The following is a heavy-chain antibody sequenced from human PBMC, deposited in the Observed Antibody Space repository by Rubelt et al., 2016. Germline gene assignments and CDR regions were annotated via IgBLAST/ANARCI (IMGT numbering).Heavy chain of an antibody. CDR2: LNHRRST. CDR3: ARGRRGSSSWLGRDYYGMDV. Sequence: QVQLQQWGAGLLKPSETLSLTCAVYGGSFSGYYWSWIRQPPGKGLEWMGELNHRRSTNYNPSLKSRVTISVDTSKNQFSLELSSVTAADTAVYYCARGRRGSSSWLGRDYYGMDVWGQGTTVTVSS. CDR1: GGSFSGYY. D-gene: IGHD6-13*01. V-gene: IGHV4-34*01. J-gene: IGHJ6*02.